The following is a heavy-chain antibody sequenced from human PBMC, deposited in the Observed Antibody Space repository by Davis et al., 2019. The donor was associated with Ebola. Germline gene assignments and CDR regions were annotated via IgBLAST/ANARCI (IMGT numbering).Heavy chain of an antibody. V-gene: IGHV3-15*01. CDR1: GFTFSNYP. Sequence: GGSLRLSCAASGFTFSNYPMAWVRQAPGKGLEWVGRVKRKSDGGTTDYATPVKGRFTVSRDDSKNTLFLQMDSLRAEDTAVYYCARPARGGWGQGTLVTVSS. J-gene: IGHJ4*02. D-gene: IGHD1-14*01. CDR3: ARPARGG. CDR2: VKRKSDGGTT.